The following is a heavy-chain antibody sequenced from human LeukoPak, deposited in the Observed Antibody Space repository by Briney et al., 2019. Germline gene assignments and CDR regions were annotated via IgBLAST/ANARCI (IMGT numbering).Heavy chain of an antibody. D-gene: IGHD5-12*01. Sequence: TGGSLRLSCAASGFTFNIAWMSWVRQAPGKGLEWVGRIKSETDGGTTDYAAPVKSRFTISRDDSRNTLYLQMNSLNSEDSAMYYCATSSSGHDFLFDYWGQGTLVTVSS. J-gene: IGHJ4*02. V-gene: IGHV3-15*01. CDR2: IKSETDGGTT. CDR3: ATSSSGHDFLFDY. CDR1: GFTFNIAW.